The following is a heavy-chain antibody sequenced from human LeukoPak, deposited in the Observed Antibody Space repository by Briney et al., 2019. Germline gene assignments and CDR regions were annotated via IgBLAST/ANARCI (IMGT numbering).Heavy chain of an antibody. CDR2: ISYDGSNK. CDR3: AKALSSGFDY. V-gene: IGHV3-30*18. J-gene: IGHJ4*02. Sequence: PGRSLRLSCAASGFTFSSYGMHWVRQAPGKGLEWLAVISYDGSNKYYADSVKGRFTISRDNSKNTLYLQMNSLRAEDTAVYYCAKALSSGFDYWGQGTLVTVSS. D-gene: IGHD6-19*01. CDR1: GFTFSSYG.